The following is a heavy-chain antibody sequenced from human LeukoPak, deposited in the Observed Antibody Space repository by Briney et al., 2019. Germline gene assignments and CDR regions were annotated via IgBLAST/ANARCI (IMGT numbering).Heavy chain of an antibody. CDR1: GFTFSSYT. CDR2: ISYDGSSK. V-gene: IGHV3-30-3*01. CDR3: ARVGVNYGDSYPFDY. D-gene: IGHD4-17*01. Sequence: GGSLRLSCEASGFTFSSYTIHWVRQAPGKGLEWVALISYDGSSKYYADSVKGRFTISRDNSKNTLYLQMNSLRAEDTAVFYCARVGVNYGDSYPFDYWGQGTLVTVSS. J-gene: IGHJ4*02.